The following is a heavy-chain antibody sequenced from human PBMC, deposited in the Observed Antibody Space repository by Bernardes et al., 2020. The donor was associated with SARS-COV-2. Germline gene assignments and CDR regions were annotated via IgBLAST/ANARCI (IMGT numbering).Heavy chain of an antibody. CDR3: ARHPPTYKWKGGYIDY. CDR2: MYSSGST. V-gene: IGHV4-39*01. Sequence: ETLSLTCTVSGGSISTSSYYWGWIRQPPGMGLEWIGSMYSSGSTYYTSSLKNRITISVDTSKNQFSLRLSSVTAADTAVYYCARHPPTYKWKGGYIDYWGQGTLVTVSS. J-gene: IGHJ4*02. D-gene: IGHD1-20*01. CDR1: GGSISTSSYY.